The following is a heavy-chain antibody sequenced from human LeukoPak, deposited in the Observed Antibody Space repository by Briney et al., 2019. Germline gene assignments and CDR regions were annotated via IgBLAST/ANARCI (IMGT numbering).Heavy chain of an antibody. CDR3: ARDSYSGDTRVRWFDP. V-gene: IGHV3-66*01. CDR1: GFTVSNNY. CDR2: LYRNGPT. Sequence: GGSLRLSCAASGFTVSNNYMSWVRQAPGKGLEWVSVLYRNGPTYYADSVKDSFTISRDNSKNTLYLQMSSLRAEDTAVYYCARDSYSGDTRVRWFDPWGQGTLVTVSS. D-gene: IGHD4-17*01. J-gene: IGHJ5*02.